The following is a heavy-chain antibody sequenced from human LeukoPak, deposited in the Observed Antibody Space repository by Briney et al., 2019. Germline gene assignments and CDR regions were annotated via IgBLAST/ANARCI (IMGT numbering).Heavy chain of an antibody. CDR3: ARGLVVLAATSWAFDI. Sequence: ASVKVSCKASGYTFTTYDINWVRQATGQGLEWMGWMNPNSGNTGYAQKFQGRVTMTRNASISTAYMELSSLRSEDTAVYYCARGLVVLAATSWAFDIWGHGTMVTVSS. CDR1: GYTFTTYD. J-gene: IGHJ3*02. V-gene: IGHV1-8*01. CDR2: MNPNSGNT. D-gene: IGHD2-15*01.